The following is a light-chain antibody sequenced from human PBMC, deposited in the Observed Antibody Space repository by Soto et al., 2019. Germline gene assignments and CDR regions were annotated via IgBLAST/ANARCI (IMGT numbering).Light chain of an antibody. V-gene: IGKV3-20*01. J-gene: IGKJ1*01. CDR2: DTS. CDR1: QSVSSSY. CDR3: QQCGSSPS. Sequence: EIVLTQSPGTLSLSPGERATLSCRASQSVSSSYLAWYQQKPGQAPRLLIYDTSSRATGIPDRFSGSGSGTDFTLAISRLEPEDFAVYYSQQCGSSPSFGPGTTVELK.